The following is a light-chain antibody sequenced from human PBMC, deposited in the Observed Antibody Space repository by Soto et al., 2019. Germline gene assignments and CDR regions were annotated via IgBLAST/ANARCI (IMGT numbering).Light chain of an antibody. J-gene: IGKJ1*01. CDR3: HQYGSSPRT. CDR2: GAS. CDR1: QSLSSNF. Sequence: EIVLTQSPGTLSLSPGDRATLSCRVSQSLSSNFLAWYQQKPGQAPRLLIYGASIRATGIPDRFSGSGSGTDFTLTIRRLEPEDFAMYFCHQYGSSPRTFGQGTKVEIK. V-gene: IGKV3-20*01.